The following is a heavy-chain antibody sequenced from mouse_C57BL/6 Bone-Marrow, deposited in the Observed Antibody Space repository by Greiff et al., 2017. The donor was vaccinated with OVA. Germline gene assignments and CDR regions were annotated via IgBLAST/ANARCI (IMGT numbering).Heavy chain of an antibody. D-gene: IGHD1-1*01. CDR1: GYTFTSYW. V-gene: IGHV1-69*01. CDR3: ARKKDGSSYAMDC. CDR2: IDPSDSYT. Sequence: QVQLQQPGAELVMPGASVKLSCKASGYTFTSYWMHWVKQRPGQGLEWIGEIDPSDSYTNYNQKFKGKSTLTVDKSSSTAYMQLSSLTSEDSAVYYCARKKDGSSYAMDCWGQGTSVTVSS. J-gene: IGHJ4*01.